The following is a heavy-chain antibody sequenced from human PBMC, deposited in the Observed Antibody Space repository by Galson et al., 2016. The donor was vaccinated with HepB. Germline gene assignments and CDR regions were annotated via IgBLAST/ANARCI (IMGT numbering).Heavy chain of an antibody. J-gene: IGHJ4*02. CDR2: INQDGSDI. V-gene: IGHV3-7*03. CDR1: EFTFSNGW. CDR3: VGWFGDLNT. Sequence: SLRLSCADSEFTFSNGWMGWVRQAPGKGLEWVAHINQDGSDIYYVDPVKGRFTISRDKAKKSLYLQLNSLRVDDTALYYCVGWFGDLNTWGQGTLGTVSS. D-gene: IGHD3-10*01.